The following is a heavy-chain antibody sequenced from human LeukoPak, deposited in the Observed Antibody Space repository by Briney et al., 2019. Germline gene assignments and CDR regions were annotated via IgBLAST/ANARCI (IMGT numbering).Heavy chain of an antibody. V-gene: IGHV3-21*01. D-gene: IGHD3-22*01. CDR1: GFTFSSYN. CDR2: IKSSGTYV. Sequence: PGGSLRLSCAASGFTFSSYNMNWVRQAPGKGLEWVSSIKSSGTYVYYADSVKGRFTISRDNAKKSLYLQMNSLRAEDTAVYYCARTYEYDSSGYRPPWDYWGQGTLVTVSS. J-gene: IGHJ4*02. CDR3: ARTYEYDSSGYRPPWDY.